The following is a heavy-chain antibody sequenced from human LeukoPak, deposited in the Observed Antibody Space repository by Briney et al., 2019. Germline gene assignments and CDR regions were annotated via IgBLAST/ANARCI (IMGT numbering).Heavy chain of an antibody. CDR2: ISAYNGDT. J-gene: IGHJ4*02. CDR1: GYIFAHNG. CDR3: ARGDNRDY. D-gene: IGHD1-14*01. V-gene: IGHV1-18*01. Sequence: ASVQVSCKTSGYIFAHNGISWVRQAPGQGPEWMGWISAYNGDTNFAQNFQGRVTMTRDTSTSTVYMELRSLRSDDTAVYYCARGDNRDYWGQGTLVTVSS.